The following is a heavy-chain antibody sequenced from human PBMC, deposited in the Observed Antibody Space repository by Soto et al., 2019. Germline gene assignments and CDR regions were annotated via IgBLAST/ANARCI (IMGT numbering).Heavy chain of an antibody. CDR1: GGTFRHLA. V-gene: IGHV1-69*13. J-gene: IGHJ4*02. CDR3: AGRKIAAAGHLFDY. CDR2: IIPIFGTA. D-gene: IGHD6-13*01. Sequence: ASVKVSCKASGGTFRHLAISRVRQAPGQGLEWMGGIIPIFGTANYAQKFQGRVTITADESTSTAYMELSSLRSEDTAVYYCAGRKIAAAGHLFDYWGQGTLVTVSS.